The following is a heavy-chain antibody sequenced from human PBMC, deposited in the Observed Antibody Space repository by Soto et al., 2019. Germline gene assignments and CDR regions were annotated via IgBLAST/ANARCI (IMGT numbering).Heavy chain of an antibody. CDR2: IYPGAGST. D-gene: IGHD1-7*01. Sequence: ASVKVSCKASGYIFTNNYIHWVRQAPGQGLEWMGIIYPGAGSTTYAQKIQGRVTMTRDTSTSTDYMELSSLRSEDTAVYYCARNPHGNTPYGMDVWGQRTTVTVYS. V-gene: IGHV1-46*01. CDR1: GYIFTNNY. CDR3: ARNPHGNTPYGMDV. J-gene: IGHJ6*01.